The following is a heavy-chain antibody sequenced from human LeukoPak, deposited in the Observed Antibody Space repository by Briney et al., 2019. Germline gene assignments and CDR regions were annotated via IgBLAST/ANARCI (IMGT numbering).Heavy chain of an antibody. CDR3: AAGPWELDF. D-gene: IGHD1-26*01. CDR1: GYSISSGYY. Sequence: PSETLSLTCTVSGYSISSGYYWGWIRQPPGKGLEWIGSTAPGGNTYYNPSLKSRATISVDTSNNQFSLRLTSVTAADTAMYYCAAGPWELDFWGQGTLVTVSS. V-gene: IGHV4-38-2*02. J-gene: IGHJ4*02. CDR2: TAPGGNT.